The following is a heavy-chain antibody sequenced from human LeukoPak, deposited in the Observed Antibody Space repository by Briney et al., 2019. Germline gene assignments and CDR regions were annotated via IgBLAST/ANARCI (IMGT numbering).Heavy chain of an antibody. V-gene: IGHV3-33*06. CDR3: AKGYYYDSSGVDY. D-gene: IGHD3-22*01. Sequence: GSLRLSCAASGFTFSSYGMHWVRQAPGKELEWVAVIWYDGSNKYYADSVKGRFTISRDNSKNTLYLQMNSLRAEDTAVYYCAKGYYYDSSGVDYWGQGTLVTVSS. CDR2: IWYDGSNK. J-gene: IGHJ4*02. CDR1: GFTFSSYG.